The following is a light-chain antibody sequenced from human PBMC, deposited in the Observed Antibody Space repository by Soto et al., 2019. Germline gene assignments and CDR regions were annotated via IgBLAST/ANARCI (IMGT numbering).Light chain of an antibody. J-gene: IGKJ5*01. CDR2: DAS. CDR1: QSISRW. Sequence: DIQMTQSPSTLFASXVDSVTSTCRASQSISRWLAWYQQKPGKAPKALIYDASTLRSGVPSRFSGGGSGTEFTLTISSLQPDDFATYYCQQYNTYSTFGQGTRLEIK. CDR3: QQYNTYST. V-gene: IGKV1-5*01.